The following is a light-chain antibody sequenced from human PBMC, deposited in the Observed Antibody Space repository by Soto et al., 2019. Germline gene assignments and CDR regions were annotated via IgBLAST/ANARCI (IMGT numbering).Light chain of an antibody. Sequence: DIQMTQSPSSLSASVGDRVTITCRASQGINNYLAWFQQKPGRVPKLLIYAASTLLSGFPSRFSGRGSGTDFTLTITSLKPEDVASYYCQKYNSAPFTFGPGTKVDIK. CDR3: QKYNSAPFT. CDR2: AAS. CDR1: QGINNY. J-gene: IGKJ3*01. V-gene: IGKV1-27*01.